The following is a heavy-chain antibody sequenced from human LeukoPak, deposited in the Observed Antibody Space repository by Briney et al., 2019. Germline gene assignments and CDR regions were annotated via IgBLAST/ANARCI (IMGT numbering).Heavy chain of an antibody. Sequence: SETLSLTCTVSGGSISSSSYYWGWIRQPPGKGLEWIGSIYYSGSTYYNPSLKSRVTISVDTSKNQFSLKLSSVTAADTAVYYCARHVILVVPAAIFNWFDPWGQGTLVTVSS. J-gene: IGHJ5*02. CDR3: ARHVILVVPAAIFNWFDP. V-gene: IGHV4-39*01. CDR1: GGSISSSSYY. CDR2: IYYSGST. D-gene: IGHD2-2*01.